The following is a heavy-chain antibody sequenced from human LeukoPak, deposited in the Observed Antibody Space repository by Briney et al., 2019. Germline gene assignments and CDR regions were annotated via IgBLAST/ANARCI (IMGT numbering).Heavy chain of an antibody. V-gene: IGHV4-59*01. CDR2: IYYSGST. CDR1: GGSMSSYY. D-gene: IGHD4-23*01. CDR3: ARGPSDGYGGNSDY. J-gene: IGHJ4*02. Sequence: SETLSLTCTVSGGSMSSYYWSWIRQPPGKGLEWIGYIYYSGSTNYNPSLKSRVTISVDTSKNQFSLKLSSVTAADTAVYYCARGPSDGYGGNSDYWGQGTLVTVSS.